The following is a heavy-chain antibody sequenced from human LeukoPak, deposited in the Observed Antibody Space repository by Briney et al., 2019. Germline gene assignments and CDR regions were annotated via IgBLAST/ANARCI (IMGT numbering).Heavy chain of an antibody. CDR3: AKDLTSWNY. Sequence: QPGGSLRLSCAASGFTFSSYEMNWVRQAPGKGLEWVSYISSSGDTTYYADSVKGRFTISRDNSKNTLYLQMNSLRAEHTALYYCAKDLTSWNYWGQGTLVTVSS. CDR1: GFTFSSYE. J-gene: IGHJ4*02. CDR2: ISSSGDTT. D-gene: IGHD2-2*01. V-gene: IGHV3-48*03.